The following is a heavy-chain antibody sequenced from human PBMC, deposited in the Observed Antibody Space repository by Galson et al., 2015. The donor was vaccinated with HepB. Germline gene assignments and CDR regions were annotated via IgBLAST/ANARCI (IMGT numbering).Heavy chain of an antibody. D-gene: IGHD2-15*01. J-gene: IGHJ6*02. CDR2: TYYRAKWYN. CDR1: GDSVSSNSAA. CDR3: AGVAGTIYYYGMDV. V-gene: IGHV6-1*01. Sequence: CAISGDSVSSNSAAWYWIRQSPSRGLEWLGRTYYRAKWYNDYAVSVRGRITINPDTSKNQFSLHLNLVTPEDTAVYYCAGVAGTIYYYGMDVWGRGTTVTVSS.